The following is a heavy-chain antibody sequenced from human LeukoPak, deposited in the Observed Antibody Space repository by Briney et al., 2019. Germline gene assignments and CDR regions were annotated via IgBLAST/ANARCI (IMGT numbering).Heavy chain of an antibody. CDR2: ISYDGSNK. V-gene: IGHV3-30*18. CDR1: GFTFSSYG. CDR3: AKDGKDGSGNYYWPLYYSMDV. D-gene: IGHD3-10*01. Sequence: GGSLRLSCAASGFTFSSYGMHWVRQAPGKGLEWVAVISYDGSNKYYADSVKGRFTISRDNSKNTLYLQMNSLRAEDTAVYYCAKDGKDGSGNYYWPLYYSMDVWGQGTTVTVSS. J-gene: IGHJ6*02.